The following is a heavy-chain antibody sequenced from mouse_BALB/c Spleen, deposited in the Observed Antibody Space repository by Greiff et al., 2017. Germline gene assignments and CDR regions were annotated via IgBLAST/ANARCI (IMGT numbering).Heavy chain of an antibody. Sequence: EVQGVESGGGLVKPGGSLKLSCAASGFTFSSYAMSWVRQSPEKRLEWVAEISSGGSYTYYPDTVTGRFTISRDNAKNTLYLEMSSLRSEDTAMYYCAREGQLGNRYAMDYWGQGTSVTVSS. CDR3: AREGQLGNRYAMDY. D-gene: IGHD3-2*01. J-gene: IGHJ4*01. CDR1: GFTFSSYA. CDR2: ISSGGSYT. V-gene: IGHV5-9-4*01.